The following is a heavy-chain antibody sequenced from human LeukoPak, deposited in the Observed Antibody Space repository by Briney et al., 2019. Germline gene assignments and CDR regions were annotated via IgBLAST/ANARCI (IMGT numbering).Heavy chain of an antibody. CDR1: GGSISSYY. CDR2: IYHSGST. J-gene: IGHJ6*02. D-gene: IGHD2-15*01. Sequence: SETLSLTCTVSGGSISSYYWSWIRQPPGKGLEWIGYIYHSGSTYYNPSLKSRVTISVDRSKNQFSLKLSSVTAADTAVYYCARGGGVSLYYYYYGMDVWGQRTTVTVSS. CDR3: ARGGGVSLYYYYYGMDV. V-gene: IGHV4-59*12.